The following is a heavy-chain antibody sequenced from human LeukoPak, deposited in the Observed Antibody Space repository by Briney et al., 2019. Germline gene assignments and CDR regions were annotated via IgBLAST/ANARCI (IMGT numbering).Heavy chain of an antibody. D-gene: IGHD1-26*01. CDR2: ISAYNGNT. Sequence: ASVKVSCKASGYTFTSYGISWVRQAPGQGLEWMGWISAYNGNTNYAQKLQGRVTMTTDTSTSTAYMELRSLRSDDTAVYYCAREAAADYSGSYWGIYYFDYWGQGTLVTVSS. V-gene: IGHV1-18*01. CDR1: GYTFTSYG. J-gene: IGHJ4*02. CDR3: AREAAADYSGSYWGIYYFDY.